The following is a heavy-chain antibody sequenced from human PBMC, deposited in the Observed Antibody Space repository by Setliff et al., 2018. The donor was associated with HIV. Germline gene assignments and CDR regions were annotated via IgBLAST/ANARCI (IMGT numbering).Heavy chain of an antibody. CDR3: ARGGYSTRYYYRGEDFIGSY. Sequence: GASVKVSCKASGYTFTTYDIIWVRQATGQGLEWMGCMSPNSGNTGYAQKFRGRVSMTRNTSIGTAYMELSSLRSEDKAVYYCARGGYSTRYYYRGEDFIGSYWGQGSLVTVSS. J-gene: IGHJ4*02. V-gene: IGHV1-8*02. CDR1: GYTFTTYD. D-gene: IGHD3-22*01. CDR2: MSPNSGNT.